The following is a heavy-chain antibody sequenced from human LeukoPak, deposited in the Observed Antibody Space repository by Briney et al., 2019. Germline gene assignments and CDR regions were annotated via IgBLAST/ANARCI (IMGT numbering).Heavy chain of an antibody. V-gene: IGHV3-53*01. Sequence: PGGSLRLTCAASGFIVSTNYMIGVRQAPGKGLEWVSVIYSVGGTYYADSVRGRFTISRDNSKNMLYLQMNSLRAEDTAVSYCGRDSTAGDCEYWGQGTLVTVSS. CDR3: GRDSTAGDCEY. CDR2: IYSVGGT. CDR1: GFIVSTNY. J-gene: IGHJ4*02. D-gene: IGHD6-19*01.